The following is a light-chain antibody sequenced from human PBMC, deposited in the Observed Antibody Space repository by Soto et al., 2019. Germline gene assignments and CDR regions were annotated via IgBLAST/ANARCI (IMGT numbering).Light chain of an antibody. CDR1: QGISTR. V-gene: IGKV3-15*01. Sequence: IVLTQSPATLSVSPGERATRFCRASQGISTRLAWYQQKPGQAPRLLIYAASTRAAGIPARFSGSGSGTDFTLTISSLQSEDFAIYYCQQYYDWPITFGQGTRLEIK. CDR3: QQYYDWPIT. J-gene: IGKJ5*01. CDR2: AAS.